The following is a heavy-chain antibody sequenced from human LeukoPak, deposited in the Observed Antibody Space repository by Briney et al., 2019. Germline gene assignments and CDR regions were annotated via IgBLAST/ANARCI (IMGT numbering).Heavy chain of an antibody. CDR3: ARGTTEGYFQH. J-gene: IGHJ1*01. CDR1: GGSISSGGYS. V-gene: IGHV4-30-2*01. CDR2: IYHSGST. D-gene: IGHD1-26*01. Sequence: SQTLSLTCAVSGGSISSGGYSWSWIRQPPGKGLEWIGYIYHSGSTYYNPSLKSRVTISVDRSKNQFSLKLGSVTAADTAVYYCARGTTEGYFQHWGQGTLVTVSS.